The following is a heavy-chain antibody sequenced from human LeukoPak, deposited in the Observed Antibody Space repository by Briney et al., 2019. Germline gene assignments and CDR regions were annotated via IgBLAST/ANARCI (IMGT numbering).Heavy chain of an antibody. Sequence: SQTLSLTCTVSGGSISSGSYYWSWIRQPAGKGLEWIGRIYSSGSTNYNPSLKSRVTISVDTSKNQFSLKLSSVTAADTAVYYCARDSGGSYRGYFQHWGQGTLVTVSS. V-gene: IGHV4-61*02. D-gene: IGHD2-15*01. CDR2: IYSSGST. CDR1: GGSISSGSYY. CDR3: ARDSGGSYRGYFQH. J-gene: IGHJ1*01.